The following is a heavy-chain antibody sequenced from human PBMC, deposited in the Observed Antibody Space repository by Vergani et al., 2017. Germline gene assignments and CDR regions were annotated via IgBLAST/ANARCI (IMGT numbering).Heavy chain of an antibody. D-gene: IGHD6-13*01. CDR2: ISYDGSNK. CDR1: GFTFSSYA. CDR3: ARSLRSGKLGPSWGYMDV. J-gene: IGHJ6*03. Sequence: QVQLVESGGGVVQPGRSLRLSCAASGFTFSSYAMHWVRQAPGKGLELVAVISYDGSNKYYADSVKGRFTISRDNSKTTLYLQMNSLRAEDTAVYYCARSLRSGKLGPSWGYMDVWGKGTTVTVSS. V-gene: IGHV3-30-3*01.